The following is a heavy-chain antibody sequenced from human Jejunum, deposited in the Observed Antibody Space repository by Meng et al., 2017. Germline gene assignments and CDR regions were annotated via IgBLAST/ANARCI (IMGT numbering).Heavy chain of an antibody. D-gene: IGHD3-16*02. CDR2: ISGSGGST. CDR3: AKDSYYDYVWGSYRFDYYYGMDV. Sequence: GESLKISCAASGFTFSSYAMSWVRQAPGKGLEWVSAISGSGGSTYYADSVKGRFTISRDNSKNTLYLQMNSLRAEDTAVYYCAKDSYYDYVWGSYRFDYYYGMDVWGQGTTVTVSS. CDR1: GFTFSSYA. V-gene: IGHV3-23*01. J-gene: IGHJ6*02.